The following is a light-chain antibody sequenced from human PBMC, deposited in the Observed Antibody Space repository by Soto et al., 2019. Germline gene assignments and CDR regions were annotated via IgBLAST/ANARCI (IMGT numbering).Light chain of an antibody. CDR1: SSKIGAGHD. J-gene: IGLJ1*01. CDR2: GNS. Sequence: QSVLTQPPSVSGAPGQRVTISCTGSSSKIGAGHDVHWYQQLPGTAPKLLIYGNSNRPSGVPDRFSGSKSGTSASLVITGLQAEDEADYYCQSYDSSLSGSRVFGAGTKVTVL. CDR3: QSYDSSLSGSRV. V-gene: IGLV1-40*01.